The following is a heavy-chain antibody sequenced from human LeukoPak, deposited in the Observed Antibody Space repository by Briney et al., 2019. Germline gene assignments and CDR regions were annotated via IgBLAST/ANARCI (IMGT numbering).Heavy chain of an antibody. CDR3: AREYGDFDY. Sequence: KPSETLSLTCAVYGGSFSGYYWSWIRQPPGKGLEWIGEINHSGSTNYNPSLKSRVTMSVDTSKNQFSLKLNSVTAADTAVYYCAREYGDFDYWGQGTLVTVSS. CDR1: GGSFSGYY. J-gene: IGHJ4*02. D-gene: IGHD4-17*01. CDR2: INHSGST. V-gene: IGHV4-34*01.